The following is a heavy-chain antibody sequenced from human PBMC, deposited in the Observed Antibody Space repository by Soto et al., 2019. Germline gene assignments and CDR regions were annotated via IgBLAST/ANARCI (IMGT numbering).Heavy chain of an antibody. V-gene: IGHV3-30-3*01. J-gene: IGHJ3*02. D-gene: IGHD1-26*01. CDR1: GFTFSSYT. CDR3: AREMALSGRYVFDI. Sequence: QVQLVESGGGVVQPGRSLRLSCAASGFTFSSYTMHWVRQAPGKGLEWVAVILYDGSNKYYADSVKGRFTISRDNSKNPLYLQMNSLRPEDTAVYYCAREMALSGRYVFDIWGQGAMVTGSS. CDR2: ILYDGSNK.